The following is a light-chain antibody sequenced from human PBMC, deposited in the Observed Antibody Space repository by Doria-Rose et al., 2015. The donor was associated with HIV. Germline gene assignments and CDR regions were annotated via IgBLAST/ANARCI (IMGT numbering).Light chain of an antibody. CDR1: QSFSSTY. V-gene: IGKV3-20*01. J-gene: IGKJ1*01. Sequence: EIVLTQSPGTLSLSPGERATLSCRASQSFSSTYLAWYQQKPGQAPSLPIYDGSTRATGIPDRFSASASGTDFTLTINRLEPEDFALYYCHQYGTSWTFGQGTKVEI. CDR3: HQYGTSWT. CDR2: DGS.